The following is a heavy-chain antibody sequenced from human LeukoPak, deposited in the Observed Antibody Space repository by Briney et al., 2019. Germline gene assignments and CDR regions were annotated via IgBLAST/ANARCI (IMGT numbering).Heavy chain of an antibody. Sequence: GGSLRFSCAASGFTFSSYAMSWVRQAPGKGLEWVSAISGSGGSTYYADSVKGRFTISRDNSKNTLYLQMNSLRAEDTAVYYCAKMGKSVGYSSSWYYDYWGQGTLVTVSS. D-gene: IGHD6-13*01. V-gene: IGHV3-23*01. CDR3: AKMGKSVGYSSSWYYDY. CDR1: GFTFSSYA. CDR2: ISGSGGST. J-gene: IGHJ4*02.